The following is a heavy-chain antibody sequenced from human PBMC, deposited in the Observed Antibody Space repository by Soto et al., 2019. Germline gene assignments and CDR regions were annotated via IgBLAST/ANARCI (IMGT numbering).Heavy chain of an antibody. V-gene: IGHV3-48*02. CDR1: GFTFSSYS. CDR3: ARDQLFQYSNNYHYYYYGMDV. Sequence: EVQLVESGGGLVQPGGSLRLSCAASGFTFSSYSMNWVRQAPGKGLEWVSYISSSSSTIYYADSVKGRFTISRDNAKNSLYLQMNSLRDEDTAVYYCARDQLFQYSNNYHYYYYGMDVWGQGTTVTVSS. D-gene: IGHD6-6*01. J-gene: IGHJ6*02. CDR2: ISSSSSTI.